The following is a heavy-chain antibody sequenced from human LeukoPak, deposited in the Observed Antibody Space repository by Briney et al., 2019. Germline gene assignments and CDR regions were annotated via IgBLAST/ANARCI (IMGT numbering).Heavy chain of an antibody. CDR3: ANPLGDHYYDSSGSDY. Sequence: GGSLRLSCAASGFTFSSYGMSWVRQAPGKGLELVSAISGSGGSTYYADSVKGRFTISRDNSKNTLYLQMNSRRAEDTAVYYCANPLGDHYYDSSGSDYWGQGTLVTVSS. CDR1: GFTFSSYG. CDR2: ISGSGGST. J-gene: IGHJ4*02. D-gene: IGHD3-22*01. V-gene: IGHV3-23*01.